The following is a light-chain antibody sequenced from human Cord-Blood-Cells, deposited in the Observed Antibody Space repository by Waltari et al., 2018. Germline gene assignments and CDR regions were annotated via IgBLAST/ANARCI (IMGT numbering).Light chain of an antibody. V-gene: IGLV2-11*01. CDR2: DVS. J-gene: IGLJ3*02. CDR1: SSDVGGYNY. CDR3: CSYAGSYTWV. Sequence: QSALTQPRSVSGSPGQSVTIYCTGTSSDVGGYNYVSWYQQHPGKAPKLMIYDVSKQPSGVPARFSGSESGNTASLTISGLQAEDEADYYCCSYAGSYTWVFGGGTKLTVL.